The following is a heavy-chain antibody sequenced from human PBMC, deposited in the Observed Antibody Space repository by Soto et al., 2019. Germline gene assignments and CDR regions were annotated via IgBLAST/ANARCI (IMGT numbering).Heavy chain of an antibody. CDR3: ARSSLQPRYYYGSGEDY. CDR2: IIGYFSST. CDR1: GFTISSYW. Sequence: PRGSLRLSCLASGFTISSYWMHLCRQALGKGLVLFSRIIGYFSSTNYADYGNGLFSISRYNANNTLYIKINTLRAYGTAVYYFARSSLQPRYYYGSGEDYWGQGTLVNVSS. D-gene: IGHD3-10*01. J-gene: IGHJ4*02. V-gene: IGHV3-74*01.